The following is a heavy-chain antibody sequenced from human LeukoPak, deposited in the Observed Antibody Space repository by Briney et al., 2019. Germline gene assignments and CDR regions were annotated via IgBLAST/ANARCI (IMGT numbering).Heavy chain of an antibody. CDR1: GDSISRSDSY. J-gene: IGHJ1*01. V-gene: IGHV4-39*01. D-gene: IGHD3-22*01. CDR3: ARRRYYDGSGYLE. CDR2: IYYSGRT. Sequence: NPSETLSLTCSVSGDSISRSDSYWDWIRQPPGKGLEWIGTIYYSGRTYYSPSLKSRVTMCVDPSNNQFSLNLRSVTAADTAVYYCARRRYYDGSGYLEWGQGTLLSVSS.